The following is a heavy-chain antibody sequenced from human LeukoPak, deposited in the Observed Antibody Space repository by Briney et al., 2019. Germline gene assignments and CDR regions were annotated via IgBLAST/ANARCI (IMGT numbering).Heavy chain of an antibody. CDR1: GFTFSSYW. Sequence: GGSLRLSCAASGFTFSSYWMLWVRQAPGQGLVCVSRINGGASNTAYADSVKGRFTISRDNAKNTLYLQMNSLRDEDTAVYYCVRRLAATSTLDSWGQGTLVTVSS. D-gene: IGHD6-13*01. CDR3: VRRLAATSTLDS. CDR2: INGGASNT. J-gene: IGHJ4*02. V-gene: IGHV3-74*01.